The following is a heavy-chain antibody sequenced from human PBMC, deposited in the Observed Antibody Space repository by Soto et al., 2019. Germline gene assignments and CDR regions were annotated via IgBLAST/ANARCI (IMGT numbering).Heavy chain of an antibody. CDR2: IYYRGST. V-gene: IGHV4-59*01. Sequence: PSETLSLTCTVSGGSIISYYWSWIRQPPGKGLEWIGSIYYRGSTNYNASLKSRVTMTTDTSTSTAYMELRSLRSDDTAVYYCARSKLPTLLWFELDPWGQGTLVTVSS. D-gene: IGHD3-10*01. CDR3: ARSKLPTLLWFELDP. CDR1: GGSIISYY. J-gene: IGHJ5*02.